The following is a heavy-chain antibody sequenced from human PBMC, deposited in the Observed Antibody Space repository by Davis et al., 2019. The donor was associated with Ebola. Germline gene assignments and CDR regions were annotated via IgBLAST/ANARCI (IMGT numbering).Heavy chain of an antibody. D-gene: IGHD1-1*01. CDR1: GFTLTSCA. Sequence: GESLKISCAASGFTLTSCAMNWVRQAPGKGLEWVSTISDRSEHTHYADSVKGRFTISRDDSKNTVLLHMNSLRAEDTAIYYCTTRLRHHFDYWGQGTLVTVSS. CDR3: TTRLRHHFDY. V-gene: IGHV3-23*01. J-gene: IGHJ4*02. CDR2: ISDRSEHT.